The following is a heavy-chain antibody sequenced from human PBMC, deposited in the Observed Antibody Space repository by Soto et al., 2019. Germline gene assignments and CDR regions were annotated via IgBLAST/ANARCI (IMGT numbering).Heavy chain of an antibody. CDR3: VSTINGYFEY. CDR1: WHSFVNHW. CDR2: IYPGDSET. J-gene: IGHJ4*02. V-gene: IGHV5-51*01. Sequence: GESLEISWSSSWHSFVNHWNGWVRQMPGKGLEWMGIIYPGDSETKYSPSFQGQVTISADKSISTAYLQWSSLKASDTALYYCVSTINGYFEYWGQGTLVTVSS. D-gene: IGHD3-9*01.